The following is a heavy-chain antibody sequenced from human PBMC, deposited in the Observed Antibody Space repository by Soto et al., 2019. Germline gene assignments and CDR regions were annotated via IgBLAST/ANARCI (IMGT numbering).Heavy chain of an antibody. CDR3: AHSRCGGDCLQSYSSHYYYGMDV. D-gene: IGHD2-21*02. J-gene: IGHJ6*02. CDR1: GFSLSTGGVG. CDR2: IYWDDDK. V-gene: IGHV2-5*02. Sequence: QITLKESGPALMKPTQTLTLTCTISGFSLSTGGVGVGWFRQPPGKALEWLALIYWDDDKRYSPSLRSRLTITKDTSKNQVVLTMTNIDPVDTATYYCAHSRCGGDCLQSYSSHYYYGMDVWGQGTTVTVSS.